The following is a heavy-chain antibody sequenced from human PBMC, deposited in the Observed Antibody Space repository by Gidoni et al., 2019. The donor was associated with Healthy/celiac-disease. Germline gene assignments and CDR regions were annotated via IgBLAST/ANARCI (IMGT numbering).Heavy chain of an antibody. J-gene: IGHJ5*02. CDR3: ARDGAAAVVAYNWFDP. CDR1: GYTFTSYA. D-gene: IGHD6-13*01. Sequence: QVQLVQSGAEVKKPGASVKVPCKASGYTFTSYAMHWVRQAPGQRLERMGWINAGNGNTKYSQKFQGRVTITRDTSASTAYMELSSLRSEDTAVYYCARDGAAAVVAYNWFDPWGQGTLVTVSS. V-gene: IGHV1-3*01. CDR2: INAGNGNT.